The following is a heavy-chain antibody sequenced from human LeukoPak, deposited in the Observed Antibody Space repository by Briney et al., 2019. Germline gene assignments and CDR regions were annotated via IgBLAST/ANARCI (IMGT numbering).Heavy chain of an antibody. Sequence: GGSLGLSCAASGFTFSSYWMTWVRQAPGKGLEWVANIKQYGSEKYYVDSVKGRFTLSRDNAKNSLYLQMNSLRAEDTAVYCCTRRYHDAFDIWGQGTMVTVSS. CDR1: GFTFSSYW. CDR3: TRRYHDAFDI. CDR2: IKQYGSEK. V-gene: IGHV3-7*05. D-gene: IGHD2-2*01. J-gene: IGHJ3*02.